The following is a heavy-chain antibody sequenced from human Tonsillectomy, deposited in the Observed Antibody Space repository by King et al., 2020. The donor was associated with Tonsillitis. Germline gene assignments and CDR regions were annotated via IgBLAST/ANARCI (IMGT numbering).Heavy chain of an antibody. Sequence: DVQLVESGGGLLQPGESLRLSCAASGFIFSSFPMSWVRQAPGKGLEWVSSITGSGGNTYYAASVKGRFTISRDNSKNTVYLHMKSLRAADTAIYYCAIDLSRGGKSAPDALDIWGQGTMVTLSS. CDR3: AIDLSRGGKSAPDALDI. D-gene: IGHD2/OR15-2a*01. V-gene: IGHV3-23*04. CDR2: ITGSGGNT. J-gene: IGHJ3*02. CDR1: GFIFSSFP.